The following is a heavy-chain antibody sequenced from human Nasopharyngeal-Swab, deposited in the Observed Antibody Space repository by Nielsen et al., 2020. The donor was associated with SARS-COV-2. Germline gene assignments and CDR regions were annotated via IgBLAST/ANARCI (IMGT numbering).Heavy chain of an antibody. Sequence: GESLKISCAASGFTFSDYYMSWIRQAPGKGLEWVSYISSSGSTIYYADSVKGRFTISRDNAKNSLYLQMNSLRAEDTAVYYCVTDYYDSSGAHGVFDYWGQGTLVTVSS. CDR2: ISSSGSTI. J-gene: IGHJ4*02. D-gene: IGHD3-22*01. V-gene: IGHV3-11*01. CDR3: VTDYYDSSGAHGVFDY. CDR1: GFTFSDYY.